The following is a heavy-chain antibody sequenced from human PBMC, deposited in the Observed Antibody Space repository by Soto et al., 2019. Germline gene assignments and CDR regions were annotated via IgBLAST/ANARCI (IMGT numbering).Heavy chain of an antibody. CDR1: GFTFNSYW. J-gene: IGHJ6*02. Sequence: EVQLVESGGGLVQPGGSLRLSCVASGFTFNSYWMSWVRQAPGKGLEWVADINEDGSAQYSVDSVKGRFAISRDKAKNSLYLQMNSLRPEATALYFGARPPFCAFSRSWYRSQFYGMDVWGQGATVTVYS. CDR2: INEDGSAQ. D-gene: IGHD6-13*01. V-gene: IGHV3-7*01. CDR3: ARPPFCAFSRSWYRSQFYGMDV.